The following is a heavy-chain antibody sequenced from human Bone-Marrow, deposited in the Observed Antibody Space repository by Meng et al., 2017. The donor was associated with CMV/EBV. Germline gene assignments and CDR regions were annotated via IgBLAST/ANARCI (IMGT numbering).Heavy chain of an antibody. CDR1: GFNISNYE. J-gene: IGHJ4*02. CDR2: ISNAGTTI. CDR3: ARGNFGAFDY. D-gene: IGHD3-3*02. V-gene: IGHV3-48*03. Sequence: GESLKISCAVSGFNISNYEMTWVRQAPGEGLEWVSFISNAGTTIHYADSGKGRFTVSRDNVHNSLYLQMNSLRAEDTALYYCARGNFGAFDYWGQGTVVTVSS.